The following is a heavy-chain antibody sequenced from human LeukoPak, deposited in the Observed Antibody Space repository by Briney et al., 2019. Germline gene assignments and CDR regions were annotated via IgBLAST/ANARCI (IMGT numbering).Heavy chain of an antibody. J-gene: IGHJ4*02. CDR2: IYSGGST. D-gene: IGHD1-26*01. CDR3: GSGSYDY. Sequence: GGSLRLSCAASGFTFSSYSMNWVRQAPRKGLEWVSVIYSGGSTYYADSVKGRFTISRDNSKNTLYLQMNSLRAEDTAVYYCGSGSYDYWGQGTLVTVSS. V-gene: IGHV3-66*01. CDR1: GFTFSSYS.